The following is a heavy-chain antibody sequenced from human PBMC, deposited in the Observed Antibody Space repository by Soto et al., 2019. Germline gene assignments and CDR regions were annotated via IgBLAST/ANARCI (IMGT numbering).Heavy chain of an antibody. D-gene: IGHD6-13*01. CDR2: IHNSGGT. J-gene: IGHJ6*02. Sequence: SETLSLTSTAYGESFNGYYWSWIRQPPGKGLECIGEIHNSGGTNYNPSLKSRVTFSIDTSKRQFSLKVRSVTAADTAVYYCARGKRGSSWYRGEEKYYYYGMNVWGQGTPVT. CDR1: GESFNGYY. CDR3: ARGKRGSSWYRGEEKYYYYGMNV. V-gene: IGHV4-34*01.